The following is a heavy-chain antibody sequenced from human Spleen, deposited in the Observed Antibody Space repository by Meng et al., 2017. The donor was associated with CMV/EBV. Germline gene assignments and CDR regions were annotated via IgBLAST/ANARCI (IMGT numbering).Heavy chain of an antibody. CDR1: GYTFTSYD. CDR3: ARGGGSGTTTWKYYGMDV. D-gene: IGHD1-7*01. J-gene: IGHJ6*02. V-gene: IGHV1-69*05. Sequence: SVKVSCKASGYTFTSYDINWVRQAPGQGLEWMGGIIVIIGTPYYAQKFQGRVTITTDESTSTVYMELSGLRSDDTAVYYCARGGGSGTTTWKYYGMDVWGQGTTVTVSS. CDR2: IIVIIGTP.